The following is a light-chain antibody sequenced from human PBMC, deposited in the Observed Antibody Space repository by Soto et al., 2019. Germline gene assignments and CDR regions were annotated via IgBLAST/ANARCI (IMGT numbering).Light chain of an antibody. CDR2: GAS. CDR1: QSISDT. CDR3: QQYNNWPWT. J-gene: IGKJ1*01. V-gene: IGKV3-15*01. Sequence: ETVMTQSPGTLSVSPGGRATLSCRASQSISDTLAWYQQKPGQAPRLLIHGASTRATGFPARFSGSGSGTDFTLTISSLQSEDFAIYYCQQYNNWPWTFGQGTKVEIK.